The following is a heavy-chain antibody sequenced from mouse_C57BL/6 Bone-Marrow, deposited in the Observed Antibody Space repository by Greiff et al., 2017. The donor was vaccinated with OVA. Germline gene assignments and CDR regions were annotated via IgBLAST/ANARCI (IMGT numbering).Heavy chain of an antibody. D-gene: IGHD1-1*01. CDR1: GYTFTSYW. J-gene: IGHJ1*03. Sequence: VQLQQPGAELVKPGASVKMSCKASGYTFTSYWITWVKQRPGQGLEWIGDIYPGSGSTNYNEKFKIKATLTVDTSSSTAYMQLSSLTSEDSAVYDCAILYGSSFRDWYFDVWGTGTTVTVAS. V-gene: IGHV1-55*01. CDR2: IYPGSGST. CDR3: AILYGSSFRDWYFDV.